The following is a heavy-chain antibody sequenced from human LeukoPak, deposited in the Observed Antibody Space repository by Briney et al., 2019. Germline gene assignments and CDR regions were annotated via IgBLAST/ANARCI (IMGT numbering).Heavy chain of an antibody. CDR3: ARGGEWLDY. V-gene: IGHV4-59*01. Sequence: SETLSLTCTVSGGSISSYYWSWIRQPPGKGLEYIGYIYYSGSTNYNPYLESRVTISVDTSKNQFSLKLSSVTTADTALYYCARGGEWLDYWGQGTLVTVSS. CDR2: IYYSGST. J-gene: IGHJ4*02. CDR1: GGSISSYY. D-gene: IGHD3-3*01.